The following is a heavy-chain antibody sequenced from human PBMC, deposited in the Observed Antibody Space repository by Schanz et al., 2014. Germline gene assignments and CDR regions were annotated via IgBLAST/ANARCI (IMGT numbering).Heavy chain of an antibody. CDR3: AADLWCGAVWGVW. V-gene: IGHV3-74*01. CDR1: GFTFSSHW. Sequence: EVQLVESGGGLVQPGGSLRLSCAASGFTFSSHWMHWVRQVPGKGLGWVSRIKSDGSSTSYADSVKGRFTISRDNAKNTLYRQMTTLQTEDTAVYYCAADLWCGAVWGVWWGQGTLVTVSS. CDR2: IKSDGSST. J-gene: IGHJ4*02. D-gene: IGHD3-10*01.